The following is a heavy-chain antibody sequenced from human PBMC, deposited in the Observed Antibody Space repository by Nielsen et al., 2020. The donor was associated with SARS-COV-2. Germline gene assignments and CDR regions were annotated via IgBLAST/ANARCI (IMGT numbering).Heavy chain of an antibody. J-gene: IGHJ5*02. Sequence: VRQAPGKGLEWIGEIYHSGSTNYNPSLKSRVTISVDTSKNQFSLKLSSVTAADTAVYYCARAANWFDPWGQGTLVTVSS. V-gene: IGHV4-4*02. CDR2: IYHSGST. CDR3: ARAANWFDP.